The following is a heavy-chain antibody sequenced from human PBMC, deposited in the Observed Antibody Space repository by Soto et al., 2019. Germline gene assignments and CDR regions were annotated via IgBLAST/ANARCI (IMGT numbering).Heavy chain of an antibody. D-gene: IGHD1-26*01. CDR3: AKERREEYGMDV. CDR1: GFTFSSYA. CDR2: ISASGGST. J-gene: IGHJ6*02. V-gene: IGHV3-23*01. Sequence: EVQLLESGGGLVQPGGSLRLSCAASGFTFSSYAMSWVRQTPGKGLEWVSTISASGGSTYYADSVKGRFTISRDNSKNTLYLQMNSLRAKDTAVCYCAKERREEYGMDVWGQGTTVTVSS.